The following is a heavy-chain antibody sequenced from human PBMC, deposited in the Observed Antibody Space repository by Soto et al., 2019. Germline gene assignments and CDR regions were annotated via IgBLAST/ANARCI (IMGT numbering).Heavy chain of an antibody. J-gene: IGHJ4*02. D-gene: IGHD3-9*01. CDR2: ISSSSSYI. CDR3: ARDGGFDILTGLYIAPYYFDY. CDR1: GFTFSSYS. Sequence: EVQLVESGGGLVKPGGSLRLSCAASGFTFSSYSMNWVRQAPGKGLEWVSSISSSSSYIYYADSVKGRFTISRDNAKNTLHQQMNSLRAEDTAVYYCARDGGFDILTGLYIAPYYFDYWGQGTLVTVSS. V-gene: IGHV3-21*01.